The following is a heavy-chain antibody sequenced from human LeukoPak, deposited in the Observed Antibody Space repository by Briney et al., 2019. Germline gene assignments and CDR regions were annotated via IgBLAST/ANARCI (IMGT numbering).Heavy chain of an antibody. Sequence: GASVKVSCKASGGTFSSYAISWVGQAPGQGLAWMGGIIPIFGTANDAQKFQGRVTITADESTSTAYMELSSLRSEDTAVYYCARGGEGLRVGELSSPFDYWGQGTLVTVSS. CDR2: IIPIFGTA. D-gene: IGHD3-16*02. J-gene: IGHJ4*02. CDR3: ARGGEGLRVGELSSPFDY. V-gene: IGHV1-69*13. CDR1: GGTFSSYA.